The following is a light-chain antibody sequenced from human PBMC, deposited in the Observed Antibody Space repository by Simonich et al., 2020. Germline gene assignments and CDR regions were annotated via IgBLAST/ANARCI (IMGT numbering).Light chain of an antibody. CDR3: QVWDSSTVV. CDR1: NIGSKS. V-gene: IGLV3-21*01. Sequence: SYVLTQPPSVSVAPGKTARITCGGNNIGSKSGHWYQQKPGQAPVLVVDDDSDRPSGIPERFSGSNSGNTATLTISRAQAGDEADYYCQVWDSSTVVFGGGTKLTVL. CDR2: DDS. J-gene: IGLJ2*01.